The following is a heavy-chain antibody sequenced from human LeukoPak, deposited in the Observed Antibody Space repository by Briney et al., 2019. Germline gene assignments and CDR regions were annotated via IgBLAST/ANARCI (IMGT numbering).Heavy chain of an antibody. CDR3: ARHSIYCGGDCYSASFDY. Sequence: SETLSLTCTVSGGSISGYYWSWIRQPPGKGLEWIGYIYYSGSTNYNPSLKSRVTISVDTSKNQFSLKLSSVTAADTAVYYCARHSIYCGGDCYSASFDYWGQGTLVTVSS. J-gene: IGHJ4*02. CDR1: GGSISGYY. D-gene: IGHD2-21*02. CDR2: IYYSGST. V-gene: IGHV4-59*08.